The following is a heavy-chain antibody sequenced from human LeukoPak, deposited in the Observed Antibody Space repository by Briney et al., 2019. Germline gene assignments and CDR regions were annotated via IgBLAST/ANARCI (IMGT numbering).Heavy chain of an antibody. J-gene: IGHJ4*02. CDR2: IYSGGST. CDR1: RFTVSSNY. CDR3: ARHGSGSFDY. Sequence: GGSLRLSCAASRFTVSSNYMSWVRQAPGKGPEWVSVIYSGGSTYYADSVKGRFTISRDNSKNTLYLQMNSLRAEDTAVYYCARHGSGSFDYWGQGTLVTVSS. V-gene: IGHV3-53*01. D-gene: IGHD1-26*01.